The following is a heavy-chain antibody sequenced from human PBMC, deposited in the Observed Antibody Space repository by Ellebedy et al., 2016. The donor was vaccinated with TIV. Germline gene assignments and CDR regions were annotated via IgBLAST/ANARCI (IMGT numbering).Heavy chain of an antibody. J-gene: IGHJ4*02. CDR1: GLAFSGAE. V-gene: IGHV3-73*01. CDR2: IRTKANSYAT. D-gene: IGHD3-10*01. Sequence: GESLKISCVASGLAFSGAEVHWVRQASGKGLEWADRIRTKANSYATEYTASVKGRFTISSDDSKNTAYLKMNSLKIEDTAVYYCVHYGSGSYSTDYWGQGTLVTVSS. CDR3: VHYGSGSYSTDY.